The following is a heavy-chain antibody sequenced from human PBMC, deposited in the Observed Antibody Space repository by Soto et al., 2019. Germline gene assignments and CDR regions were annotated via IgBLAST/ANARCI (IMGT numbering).Heavy chain of an antibody. D-gene: IGHD1-26*01. Sequence: EVQLVESGGGLVKLGGSLRLSCAASGFTFSSYSMNWVRQAPGKGLEWVSSISSSSSYIYYADSVKGRFTISRDNAKNSLYLQMNSLRAEDTAVYYCARVGATTWSWFDPWGQGTLVTVSS. V-gene: IGHV3-21*01. CDR3: ARVGATTWSWFDP. CDR1: GFTFSSYS. CDR2: ISSSSSYI. J-gene: IGHJ5*02.